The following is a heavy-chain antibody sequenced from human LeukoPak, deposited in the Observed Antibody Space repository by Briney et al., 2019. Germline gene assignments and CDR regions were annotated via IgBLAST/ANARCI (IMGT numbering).Heavy chain of an antibody. CDR2: IPSTSSYT. D-gene: IGHD6-13*01. J-gene: IGHJ4*02. CDR1: GFTFSDYY. Sequence: GGSLRLSCVASGFTFSDYYMSWIRQAPGKGLEWVSYIPSTSSYTSYADSVKGRFTISRDNAKNSLHLQMNSLRAEDTAVYYCARAANTAAGTPTLAIDYWGQGTLVTVSS. V-gene: IGHV3-11*05. CDR3: ARAANTAAGTPTLAIDY.